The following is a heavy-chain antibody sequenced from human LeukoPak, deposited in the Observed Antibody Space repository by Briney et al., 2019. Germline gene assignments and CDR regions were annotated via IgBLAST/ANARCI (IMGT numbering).Heavy chain of an antibody. D-gene: IGHD2-21*01. J-gene: IGHJ4*02. V-gene: IGHV4-34*01. Sequence: SETLSLTCAVYGGSFSGYYWSWIRQPPGKGLEWIGEINHSGSTNYNPSLKSRVTISVDTSKNQFSLKLSSVTAADTAVYYCARDSPGRTDYWGQGTLVTVSS. CDR1: GGSFSGYY. CDR2: INHSGST. CDR3: ARDSPGRTDY.